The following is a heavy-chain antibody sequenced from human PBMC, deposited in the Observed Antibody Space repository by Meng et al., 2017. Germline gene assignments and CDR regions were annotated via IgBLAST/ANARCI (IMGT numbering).Heavy chain of an antibody. CDR2: IYYSGST. J-gene: IGHJ6*02. D-gene: IGHD4-17*01. CDR3: ARTMTTGYGMDV. Sequence: SETLSLTCTVSGGSISRSSYYWGWIRQPPGKGLEWIGSIYYSGSTYYNPSLKSRVTISVDTSKNQFSLKLSSVTAADTAVYYCARTMTTGYGMDVWGQGTTVTVSS. V-gene: IGHV4-39*07. CDR1: GGSISRSSYY.